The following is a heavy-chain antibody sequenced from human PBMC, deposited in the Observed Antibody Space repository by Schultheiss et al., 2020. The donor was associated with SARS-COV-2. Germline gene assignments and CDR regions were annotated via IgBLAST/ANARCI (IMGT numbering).Heavy chain of an antibody. J-gene: IGHJ3*02. CDR1: GFTFSDYY. Sequence: GGSLRLSCAASGFTFSDYYMSWIRQAPGKGLEWVSYISSSGSTIYYADSVKGRFTISTDNAKNSLYLQMNSLRAEDTAVYYCARGAHYYDDKPYAFDIWGQGTMVTVSS. CDR3: ARGAHYYDDKPYAFDI. D-gene: IGHD3-22*01. V-gene: IGHV3-11*01. CDR2: ISSSGSTI.